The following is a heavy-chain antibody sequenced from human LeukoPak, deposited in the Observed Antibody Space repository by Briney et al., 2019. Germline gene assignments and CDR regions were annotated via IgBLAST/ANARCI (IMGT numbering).Heavy chain of an antibody. J-gene: IGHJ3*02. CDR1: GYTFTGYY. Sequence: SVKVSCKASGYTFTGYYMHWVRQAPGQGLEWVGWINPNSGGTNYAQKFQGRVTMTRDTSISTAYMELSRLRSDDTAVYYCARGIAAAGMGADDAFDIWGQGTMVTVSS. V-gene: IGHV1-2*02. D-gene: IGHD6-13*01. CDR2: INPNSGGT. CDR3: ARGIAAAGMGADDAFDI.